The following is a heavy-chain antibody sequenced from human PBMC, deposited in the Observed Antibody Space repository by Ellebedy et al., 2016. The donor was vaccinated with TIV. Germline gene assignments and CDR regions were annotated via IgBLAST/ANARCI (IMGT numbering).Heavy chain of an antibody. CDR3: ARMVYGSGWDGYFDP. V-gene: IGHV5-51*01. CDR1: GYTFTNYW. Sequence: GESLKISCKTSGYTFTNYWIAWVRQRPGKGLEWMGFIYPRDSDTRYSPSSQGQVTISADKSSNTAYLQWRSLKASDTAMYYCARMVYGSGWDGYFDPWGQGTLVTVSS. D-gene: IGHD6-19*01. CDR2: IYPRDSDT. J-gene: IGHJ5*02.